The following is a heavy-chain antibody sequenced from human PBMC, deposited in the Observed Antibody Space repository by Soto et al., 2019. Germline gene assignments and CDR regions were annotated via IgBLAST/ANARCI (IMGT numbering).Heavy chain of an antibody. D-gene: IGHD6-13*01. Sequence: SETLSLTCAVYGGSFSGYYWSWIRQPPGKGLEWIGEINHSGSTNYNPSLKSRVTISVDTSKNQFSLKLSSVTAADTAVYYCARYKTYSSSWYDYWGQGTLVTVSS. CDR1: GGSFSGYY. CDR2: INHSGST. V-gene: IGHV4-34*01. J-gene: IGHJ4*02. CDR3: ARYKTYSSSWYDY.